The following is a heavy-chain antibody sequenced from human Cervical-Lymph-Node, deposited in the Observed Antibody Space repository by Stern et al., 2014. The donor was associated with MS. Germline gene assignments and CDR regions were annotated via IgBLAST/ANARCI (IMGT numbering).Heavy chain of an antibody. CDR2: IWYDGSTK. CDR1: GFTFSNYG. Sequence: VQLVESGGGVVQPGRSLRLSCAASGFTFSNYGMHWVCQAPGKGLEWVAIIWYDGSTKEYADSVKGRFTISRDNSKNTLYLQMNSLRAEDTAVYYCVRGVGGGDYWGQGTLVTVSS. J-gene: IGHJ4*02. CDR3: VRGVGGGDY. V-gene: IGHV3-33*01. D-gene: IGHD3-16*01.